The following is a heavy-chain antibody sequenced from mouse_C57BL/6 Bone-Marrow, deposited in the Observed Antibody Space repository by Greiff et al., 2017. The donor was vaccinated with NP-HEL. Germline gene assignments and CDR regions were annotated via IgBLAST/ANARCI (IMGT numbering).Heavy chain of an antibody. CDR1: GFNIKDDY. Sequence: EVQLQQSGAELVRPGASVKLSCTASGFNIKDDYMHWVKQRPEQGLEWIGWIDPENGDTEYASKFQGKATITADTSSNTAYLQLSSLTSEDTAVDYCTTLYDDDDAMDYWGQGTSVTVSS. D-gene: IGHD2-4*01. J-gene: IGHJ4*01. CDR2: IDPENGDT. CDR3: TTLYDDDDAMDY. V-gene: IGHV14-4*01.